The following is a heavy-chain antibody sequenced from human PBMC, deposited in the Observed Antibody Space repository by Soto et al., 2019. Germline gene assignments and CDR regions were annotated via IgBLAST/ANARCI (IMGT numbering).Heavy chain of an antibody. CDR1: GGTFSSYA. CDR3: ANRGYSYGYFDY. V-gene: IGHV1-69*06. CDR2: IIPIFGTA. D-gene: IGHD5-18*01. Sequence: SVKFSCEASGGTFSSYAISWVRQAPGQGLEWMGGIIPIFGTANYAQKLQGRVTITADKSTSTAYMEMSSLRSEDTAVYYCANRGYSYGYFDYWGQGTLVTVSS. J-gene: IGHJ4*02.